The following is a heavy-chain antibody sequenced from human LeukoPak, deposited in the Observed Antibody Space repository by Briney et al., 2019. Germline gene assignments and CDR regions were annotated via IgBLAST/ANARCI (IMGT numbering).Heavy chain of an antibody. V-gene: IGHV4-59*08. CDR1: GGSMSSYY. D-gene: IGHD1-26*01. CDR3: ARHGRYRTNAFDI. Sequence: PSETLSLTCSVSGGSMSSYYWSWIRQPPGKGLEWIGYIYYSGSTNYNPSLKSRLTISVDTSKNQFFLKLNSVTAADTAVYYCARHGRYRTNAFDIWGQGTMVTVSS. J-gene: IGHJ3*02. CDR2: IYYSGST.